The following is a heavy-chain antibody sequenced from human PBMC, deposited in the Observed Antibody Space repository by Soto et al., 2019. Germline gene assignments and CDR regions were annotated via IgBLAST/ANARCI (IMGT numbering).Heavy chain of an antibody. V-gene: IGHV1-69*12. Sequence: QVQLVQSGAEVKKPGSSVKVSCKASGGTFSSYAISWVRQAPGQGLEWMGGIIPIFGTANYAQKFQGRFTIVADESTSTAYLELSSMRSEDTAVYYCARSIIAAAGNYYYYGTAVWGQGSRVTVSS. CDR1: GGTFSSYA. CDR3: ARSIIAAAGNYYYYGTAV. D-gene: IGHD6-13*01. CDR2: IIPIFGTA. J-gene: IGHJ6*02.